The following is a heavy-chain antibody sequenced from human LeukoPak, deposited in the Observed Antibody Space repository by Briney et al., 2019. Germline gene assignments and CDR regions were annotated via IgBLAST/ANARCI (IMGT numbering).Heavy chain of an antibody. D-gene: IGHD3-3*02. V-gene: IGHV3-7*01. CDR2: IKQDETEK. Sequence: PGGSLRLSCAASGFSFSSCWMGWVRQAPGKGLEWVANIKQDETEKYYVDSVRGRFTVSRDNAKNSLYLQMNSLRGEDAAVYYCARIARIRGFDAFDIWGQGTMVTVAS. CDR1: GFSFSSCW. CDR3: ARIARIRGFDAFDI. J-gene: IGHJ3*02.